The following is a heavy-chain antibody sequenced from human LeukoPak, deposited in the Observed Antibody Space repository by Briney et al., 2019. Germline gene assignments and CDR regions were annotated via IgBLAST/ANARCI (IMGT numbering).Heavy chain of an antibody. V-gene: IGHV1-46*01. CDR3: AREAYHWELVQS. CDR1: AYAFTRYY. D-gene: IGHD6-13*01. J-gene: IGHJ5*02. CDR2: LNPSGSST. Sequence: ASVKVSCKASAYAFTRYYMHWVRQAPGQGLEWMGILNPSGSSTTYAQNFQGRVTMTRDTSTSTVYMELSSLRSEDTAVYYCAREAYHWELVQSWGQGTLVTVSS.